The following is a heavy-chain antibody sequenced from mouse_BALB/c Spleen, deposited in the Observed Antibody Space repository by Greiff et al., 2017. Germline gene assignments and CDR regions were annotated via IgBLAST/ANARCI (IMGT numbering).Heavy chain of an antibody. Sequence: EVQLQQSGTVLARPGASVKMSCKASGYSFTSYWMHWVKQRPGQGLEWIGAIYPGNSDTSYNQKFKGKAKLTAVTSASTAYMELSSLTNEDSAVYYCTRGGPYYGYYFDYWGQGTTLTVSS. V-gene: IGHV1-5*01. CDR3: TRGGPYYGYYFDY. CDR1: GYSFTSYW. CDR2: IYPGNSDT. D-gene: IGHD1-2*01. J-gene: IGHJ2*01.